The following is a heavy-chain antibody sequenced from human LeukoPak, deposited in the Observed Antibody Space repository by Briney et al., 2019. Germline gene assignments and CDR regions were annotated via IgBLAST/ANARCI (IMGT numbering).Heavy chain of an antibody. V-gene: IGHV4-59*01. D-gene: IGHD7-27*01. J-gene: IGHJ3*02. CDR1: GGSISSYY. CDR3: ARDLNWGGGLDAFDI. CDR2: IYYSGST. Sequence: SETLSLTCTVSGGSISSYYWSWIRQPPGKGLEWIGYIYYSGSTNYNPSLKSRVTISVDTSKNQFSLKLSSVTAADTVVYYCARDLNWGGGLDAFDIWGQGTMVTVSS.